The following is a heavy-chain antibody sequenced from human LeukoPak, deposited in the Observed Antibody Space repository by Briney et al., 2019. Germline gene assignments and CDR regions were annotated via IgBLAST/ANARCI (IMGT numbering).Heavy chain of an antibody. CDR2: INPSGGST. CDR3: ARDPTTRDGYNFLAFDY. J-gene: IGHJ4*02. CDR1: GYTFTSYY. Sequence: ASVKVSCKASGYTFTSYYMHWVRQAPGQGLEWMGIINPSGGSTSYAQKFQGRVTITRDTSTSTVYMELSSLRSEDTAVYYCARDPTTRDGYNFLAFDYWGQGTLVTVSS. D-gene: IGHD5-24*01. V-gene: IGHV1-46*01.